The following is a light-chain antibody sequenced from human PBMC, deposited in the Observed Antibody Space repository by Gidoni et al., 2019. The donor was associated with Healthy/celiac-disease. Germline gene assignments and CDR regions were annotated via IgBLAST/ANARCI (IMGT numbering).Light chain of an antibody. Sequence: VVMTQSPLSLPVTLGQPASISCRSSQSLVHSDGNTYLNWFQQRPGQSPRRLIYKVSNRDSGVPDRFSGSGSGTDFTLKISRVEAEDVGVYYCMQGTHLGTFGQGTKVEIK. V-gene: IGKV2-30*02. J-gene: IGKJ1*01. CDR1: QSLVHSDGNTY. CDR3: MQGTHLGT. CDR2: KVS.